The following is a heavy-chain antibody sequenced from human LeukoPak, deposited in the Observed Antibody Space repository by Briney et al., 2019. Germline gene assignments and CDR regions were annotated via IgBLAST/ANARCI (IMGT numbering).Heavy chain of an antibody. CDR3: ARGGSSWYADY. CDR2: IYYSGST. D-gene: IGHD6-13*01. CDR1: GGSISSYY. J-gene: IGHJ4*02. Sequence: SETLSLTCTVSGGSISSYYWSWIRQPPGKGLEWIGYIYYSGSTNYIPSLKSRVTISVDTSKNQFSLKLSSVTAADTAVYYCARGGSSWYADYWGQGTLVTVSS. V-gene: IGHV4-59*01.